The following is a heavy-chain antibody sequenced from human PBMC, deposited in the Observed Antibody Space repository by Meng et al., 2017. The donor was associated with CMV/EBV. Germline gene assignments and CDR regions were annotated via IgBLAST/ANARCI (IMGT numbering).Heavy chain of an antibody. Sequence: GESLKISCAASGFTFSSYGMHWVRQAPGKGLEWVAFIRYDGSNKYCADSVKGRFTISRDNSKNTLYLQMNSLRAEDTAVYYCAKSAVVPAAMGIDYWGQGTLVTVSS. V-gene: IGHV3-30*02. CDR2: IRYDGSNK. CDR3: AKSAVVPAAMGIDY. CDR1: GFTFSSYG. J-gene: IGHJ4*02. D-gene: IGHD2-2*01.